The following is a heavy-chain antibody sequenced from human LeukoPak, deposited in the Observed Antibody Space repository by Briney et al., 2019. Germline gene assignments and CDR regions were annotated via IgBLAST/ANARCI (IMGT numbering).Heavy chain of an antibody. J-gene: IGHJ3*02. Sequence: ASVKVSCKASGYTFTGYYMHWVRQAPGQGLEWMGWINPNSGGTNYAQKFQGRVTMTRDTSISTAYMELRSLRSDDTAVYYCASFTYYYGSGLLTDAFDIWGQGTMVTVSS. CDR3: ASFTYYYGSGLLTDAFDI. V-gene: IGHV1-2*02. CDR2: INPNSGGT. CDR1: GYTFTGYY. D-gene: IGHD3-10*01.